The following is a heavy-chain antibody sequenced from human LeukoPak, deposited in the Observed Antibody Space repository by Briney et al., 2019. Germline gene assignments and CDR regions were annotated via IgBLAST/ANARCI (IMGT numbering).Heavy chain of an antibody. J-gene: IGHJ4*02. Sequence: PGGSLRLSCLTSGFTLSTNAMSWVRQAPGKGLEWISGISGSGASTYYADSVKGRFTISRDDSRNTLYLQMNSLRGDDTAVYYCAKRGTYYYDSSGYYYDYWGQGTLVTVSS. CDR2: ISGSGAST. V-gene: IGHV3-23*01. CDR3: AKRGTYYYDSSGYYYDY. CDR1: GFTLSTNA. D-gene: IGHD3-22*01.